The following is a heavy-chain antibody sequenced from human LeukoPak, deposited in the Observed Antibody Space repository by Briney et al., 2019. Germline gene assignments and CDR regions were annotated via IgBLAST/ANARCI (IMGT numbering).Heavy chain of an antibody. CDR1: GFTFSSYA. CDR3: AKNPPAIFGVVITWFDP. V-gene: IGHV3-23*01. J-gene: IGHJ5*02. Sequence: PGRSLRLSCAASGFTFSSYAMSWVRQAPGKGLEWVSGMSGSGGSTNYADSVKGRFTISRDNSKNTLHLQMNSLRAEDTAVYYCAKNPPAIFGVVITWFDPWGQGTLVTVSS. D-gene: IGHD3-3*01. CDR2: MSGSGGST.